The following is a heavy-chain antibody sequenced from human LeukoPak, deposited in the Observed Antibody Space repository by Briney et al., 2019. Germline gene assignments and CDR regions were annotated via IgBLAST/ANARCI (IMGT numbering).Heavy chain of an antibody. V-gene: IGHV4-39*07. CDR1: GGSISSSSYY. Sequence: ASETLSLTCTVSGGSISSSSYYWGWIRQPPGKGLEWIGSIYYSGSTWSSLKSRVTISIDTSKNKFSLKLSSVTAADTAVYYCARVLSSYDSGSQYNWFDPWGQGTLVTVSS. CDR3: ARVLSSYDSGSQYNWFDP. J-gene: IGHJ5*02. CDR2: IYYSGST. D-gene: IGHD3-22*01.